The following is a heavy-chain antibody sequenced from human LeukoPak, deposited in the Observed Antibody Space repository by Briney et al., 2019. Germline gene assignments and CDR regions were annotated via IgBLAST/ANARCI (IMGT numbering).Heavy chain of an antibody. J-gene: IGHJ4*02. CDR2: IYYSGST. CDR3: ARGAISYLDY. D-gene: IGHD2/OR15-2a*01. CDR1: GGSISSYY. V-gene: IGHV4-59*01. Sequence: SETLSLTCTVSGGSISSYYWSWIRQPPGKGLEWIGYIYYSGSTKYNPSLKSRVTISVDTSKNQFSLKLSSVTAADTAVYYCARGAISYLDYWGQGTLVTVSS.